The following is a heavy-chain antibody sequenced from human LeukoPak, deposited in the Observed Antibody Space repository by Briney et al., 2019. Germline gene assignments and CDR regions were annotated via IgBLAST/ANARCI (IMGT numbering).Heavy chain of an antibody. J-gene: IGHJ6*03. V-gene: IGHV1-18*01. CDR1: GYTFTSYG. CDR2: ISAYNGNT. Sequence: ASVKVSCKASGYTFTSYGISWVRQAPGQGLEWMRWISAYNGNTNYAQKLQGRVTMTTDTSTSTAYMELRSLRSDDTAVYYCARVVSSSSPLPYYYYYMDVWGKGTTVTVSS. CDR3: ARVVSSSSPLPYYYYYMDV. D-gene: IGHD6-6*01.